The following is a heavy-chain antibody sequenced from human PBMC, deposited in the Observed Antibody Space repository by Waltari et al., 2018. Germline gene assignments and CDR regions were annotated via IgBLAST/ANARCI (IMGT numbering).Heavy chain of an antibody. CDR1: GYTFTDYY. CDR2: VDPEDGET. D-gene: IGHD6-6*01. V-gene: IGHV1-69-2*01. Sequence: EVQLVQSGAEVKKPGATVKISCKASGYTFTDYYMHWVQQAPGKGLEWMGRVDPEDGETIYAEKFQGRVTITADTSTDTAYMELSSLRAEDTAVYYCARDASSSPGSYYYYMDVWGKGTTVTISS. CDR3: ARDASSSPGSYYYYMDV. J-gene: IGHJ6*03.